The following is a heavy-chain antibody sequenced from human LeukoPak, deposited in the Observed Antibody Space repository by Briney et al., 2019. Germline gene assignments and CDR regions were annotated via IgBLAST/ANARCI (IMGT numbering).Heavy chain of an antibody. J-gene: IGHJ6*03. CDR2: INHSRNN. V-gene: IGHV4-34*01. Sequence: PSETLSLTCAVRGGSFSVHYWSWMRQPPAKGLEWIGEINHSRNNNYNPSLKSRFTISVDTSKNPFSLKVSSVTAADTAVYYCARVKDPGGYYYYYCMDIWGKGNTVTVSS. D-gene: IGHD3-16*01. CDR3: ARVKDPGGYYYYYCMDI. CDR1: GGSFSVHY.